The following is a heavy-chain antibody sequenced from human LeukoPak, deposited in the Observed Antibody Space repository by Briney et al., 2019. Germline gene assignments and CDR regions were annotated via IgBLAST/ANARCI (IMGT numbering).Heavy chain of an antibody. CDR3: ARAKVYYYYYMDV. CDR2: INHSGST. Sequence: PSETLSLTCAVYGGSFSGYYWSWIRQPPGKELEWIGEINHSGSTNYNPSLKSRVTISVDTSKNQFSLKLSSVTAADTAVYYCARAKVYYYYYMDVWGKGTTVTVSS. V-gene: IGHV4-34*01. J-gene: IGHJ6*03. CDR1: GGSFSGYY.